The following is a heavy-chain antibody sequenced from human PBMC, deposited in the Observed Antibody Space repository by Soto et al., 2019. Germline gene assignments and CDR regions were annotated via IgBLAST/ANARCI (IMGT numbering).Heavy chain of an antibody. CDR3: ATDYGDYVIGEGYYGMDV. J-gene: IGHJ6*02. D-gene: IGHD4-17*01. Sequence: SETLSLTCTVSGGSISSYYWSWIRQPPGKGLEWIGYIYYSGSTNYNPSLKSRVTISVDTSKNQFSLKLSSVTAADTAVYYCATDYGDYVIGEGYYGMDVWGQGTTVTVSS. CDR2: IYYSGST. V-gene: IGHV4-59*12. CDR1: GGSISSYY.